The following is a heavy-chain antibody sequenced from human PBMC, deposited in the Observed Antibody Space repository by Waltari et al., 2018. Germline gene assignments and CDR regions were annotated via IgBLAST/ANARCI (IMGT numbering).Heavy chain of an antibody. CDR2: IYHNGGT. D-gene: IGHD3-10*01. J-gene: IGHJ4*02. V-gene: IGHV4-39*01. Sequence: QLQLQESGPGLVKPSETLSLTCIVSGGALSRSSYSWGWIRQPPGKGLEWIGSIYHNGGTLYNPSLQSRVTISIDTSKNQFSLKLTSVTAADTAVYYCANYRSGTMEDYWGQGTLVTVSS. CDR1: GGALSRSSYS. CDR3: ANYRSGTMEDY.